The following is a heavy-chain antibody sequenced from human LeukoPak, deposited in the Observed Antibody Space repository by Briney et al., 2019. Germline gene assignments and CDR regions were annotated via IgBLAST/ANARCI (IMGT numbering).Heavy chain of an antibody. CDR3: ARAAPVWFGDLAGVADFDY. J-gene: IGHJ4*02. CDR1: GYTFTGYY. V-gene: IGHV1-2*02. Sequence: GASVKVSCKASGYTFTGYYMHWVRQAPGQGLEWMGWINPNSGGTNYAQKFQGRVTMTRDTSISTAYMELSRLRSDDTAVYYCARAAPVWFGDLAGVADFDYWGQGTLVTVSS. CDR2: INPNSGGT. D-gene: IGHD3-10*01.